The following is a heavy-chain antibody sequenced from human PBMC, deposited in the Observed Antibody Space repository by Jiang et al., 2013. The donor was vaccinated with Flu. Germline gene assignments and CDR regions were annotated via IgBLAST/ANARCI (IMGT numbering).Heavy chain of an antibody. CDR2: SIIVGAP. CDR3: ARYKGWQSKRVGATRLPFDI. Sequence: GTLSLTCAVSGGSISSSNWWSWVRPGPQGRGWSGLGKSIIVGAPTTTRPLKSRVTISVDKSKNQSSLKLSSVTAADTAVYYCARYKGWQSKRVGATRLPFDIWGQGTMVTVSS. D-gene: IGHD1-26*01. V-gene: IGHV4-4*02. J-gene: IGHJ3*02. CDR1: GGSISSSNW.